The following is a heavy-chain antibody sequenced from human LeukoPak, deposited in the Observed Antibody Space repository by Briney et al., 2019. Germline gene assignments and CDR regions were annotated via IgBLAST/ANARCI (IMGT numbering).Heavy chain of an antibody. Sequence: PGGSLRLSCAASGFTLSSYAMSWLRQAPGKGLEWVSGISVSGVSTYYADSVKGRFTISRDNSKNTLYLQMNSLRAEDTALYYCARDPYGDYVFDYWGQGTLVTVSS. CDR3: ARDPYGDYVFDY. V-gene: IGHV3-23*01. CDR1: GFTLSSYA. CDR2: ISVSGVST. D-gene: IGHD4-17*01. J-gene: IGHJ4*02.